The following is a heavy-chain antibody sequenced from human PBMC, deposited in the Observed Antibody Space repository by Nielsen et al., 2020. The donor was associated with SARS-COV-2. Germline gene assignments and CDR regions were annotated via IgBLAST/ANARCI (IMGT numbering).Heavy chain of an antibody. CDR3: ARDRTGYGGNSDFDY. V-gene: IGHV4-4*02. CDR1: GGSISSSNW. CDR2: IYHSGST. D-gene: IGHD4-23*01. Sequence: SETLSLTCAVSGGSISSSNWWSWVRQPPGKGLEWIGEIYHSGSTNYNPSLKSRVTISVDKSKNQFSLKLSSVTAADTAVYYCARDRTGYGGNSDFDYWGQGTLVTVSS. J-gene: IGHJ4*02.